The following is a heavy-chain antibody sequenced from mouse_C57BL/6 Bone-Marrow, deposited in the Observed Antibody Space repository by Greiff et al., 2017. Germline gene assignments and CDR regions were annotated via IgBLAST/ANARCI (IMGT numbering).Heavy chain of an antibody. CDR3: ARHYDVGFAY. D-gene: IGHD2-4*01. CDR2: ISSGSSTI. V-gene: IGHV5-17*01. Sequence: EVKLMESGGGLVKPGGSLKLSCAASGFTFSDYGMHWVRQAPEKGLEWVAYISSGSSTIYYADTVKGRFTISRDNAKNTLFLQLTSLRSEDTAMYYCARHYDVGFAYWGQGTLVTVSA. J-gene: IGHJ3*01. CDR1: GFTFSDYG.